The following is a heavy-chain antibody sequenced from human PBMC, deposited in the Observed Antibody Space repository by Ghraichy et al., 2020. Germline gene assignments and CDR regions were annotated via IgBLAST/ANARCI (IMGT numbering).Heavy chain of an antibody. CDR2: IYYSGST. CDR3: ARGGETYYDFWSGIDAFDI. Sequence: SQTLSLTCTVSGGSISSYYWSWIRQPPGKGLEWIGYIYYSGSTNYNPSLKSRVTISVDTSKNQFSLKLSSVTAADTAVYYCARGGETYYDFWSGIDAFDIWGQGTMVTVSS. D-gene: IGHD3-3*01. J-gene: IGHJ3*02. CDR1: GGSISSYY. V-gene: IGHV4-59*01.